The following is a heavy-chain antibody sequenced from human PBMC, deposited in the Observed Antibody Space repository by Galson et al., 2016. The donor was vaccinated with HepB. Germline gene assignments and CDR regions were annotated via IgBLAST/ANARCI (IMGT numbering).Heavy chain of an antibody. CDR3: AREWGQLGTADWFDP. V-gene: IGHV3-11*05. CDR2: ISSGGDFT. CDR1: GFTFSDHY. J-gene: IGHJ5*02. D-gene: IGHD3-16*01. Sequence: SLRLSCAASGFTFSDHYMSWIRQAPGKGLEWISFISSGGDFTAYADSVKGRFTISRDNAKKSLYLQMNSLRVEDTAVYYCAREWGQLGTADWFDPWGQGALVTVSS.